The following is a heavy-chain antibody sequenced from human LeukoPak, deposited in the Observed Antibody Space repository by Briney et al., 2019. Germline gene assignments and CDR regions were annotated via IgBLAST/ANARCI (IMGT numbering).Heavy chain of an antibody. CDR1: GYTFTGYY. D-gene: IGHD6-19*01. CDR3: ARESGSGWYWEH. Sequence: GASVKVSCKASGYTFTGYYMHWVRQAPGQGLEWMGWINPNSGGTNYAQKFQGWVTMTRDTSASTAYMELSSLRSEDTAVYYCARESGSGWYWEHWGQGTLVTVSS. V-gene: IGHV1-2*04. J-gene: IGHJ1*01. CDR2: INPNSGGT.